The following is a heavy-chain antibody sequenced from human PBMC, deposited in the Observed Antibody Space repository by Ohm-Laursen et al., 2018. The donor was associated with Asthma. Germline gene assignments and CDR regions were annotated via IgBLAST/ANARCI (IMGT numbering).Heavy chain of an antibody. CDR3: ARIGPEWELPGREYSLHH. CDR2: ISTASTFI. Sequence: SLRLSCAASGYTFSRYSIHWVRQAPGEGLEWVASISTASTFIYYADSVRGRFTTSRDNAKNLVFLQMNDVRAEDTALYYCARIGPEWELPGREYSLHHWGQGTQVTVPS. CDR1: GYTFSRYS. D-gene: IGHD1-26*01. J-gene: IGHJ1*01. V-gene: IGHV3-21*01.